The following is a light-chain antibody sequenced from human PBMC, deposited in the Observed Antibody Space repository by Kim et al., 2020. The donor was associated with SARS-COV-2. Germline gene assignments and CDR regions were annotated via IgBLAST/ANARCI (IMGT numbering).Light chain of an antibody. J-gene: IGKJ1*01. Sequence: EIVVTQSPATLSVSPGERATLSCRTSQSISSRLAWYQQKPGLAPRLLMYNASTRATDIPARFSGSGSGTEFTLTISRLQSEDFAVYYCQQYNNWPRTFGQGTKVDIK. CDR2: NAS. V-gene: IGKV3-15*01. CDR1: QSISSR. CDR3: QQYNNWPRT.